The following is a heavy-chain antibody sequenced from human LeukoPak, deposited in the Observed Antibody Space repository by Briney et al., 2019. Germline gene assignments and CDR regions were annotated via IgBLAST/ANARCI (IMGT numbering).Heavy chain of an antibody. CDR2: ISGRGNYI. CDR3: AKGQGFDYYDSSGYYLDY. V-gene: IGHV3-21*01. CDR1: GFTFSSHN. Sequence: GGSLRLSCAASGFTFSSHNMNWVRQAPGKGLEWDSSISGRGNYIFYADSVKGRFTISRDSAKNSLSLQMNSLGAEDTAVYYCAKGQGFDYYDSSGYYLDYWGQGTLVTVSS. D-gene: IGHD3-22*01. J-gene: IGHJ4*02.